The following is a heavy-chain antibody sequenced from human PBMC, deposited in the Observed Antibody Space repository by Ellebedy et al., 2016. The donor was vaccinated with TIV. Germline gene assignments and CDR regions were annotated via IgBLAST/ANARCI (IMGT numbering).Heavy chain of an antibody. D-gene: IGHD6-19*01. Sequence: GGSLRLSCAASGFTFSDHYMDWVRQAPGKGLEWVGRSRNKVKSYTTEYAATVKGRFTISRDDSKNSVYLQMNSLKTEDTAVYYCARHPSVAGPGDVWGQGTTVTVSS. V-gene: IGHV3-72*01. J-gene: IGHJ6*02. CDR3: ARHPSVAGPGDV. CDR2: SRNKVKSYTT. CDR1: GFTFSDHY.